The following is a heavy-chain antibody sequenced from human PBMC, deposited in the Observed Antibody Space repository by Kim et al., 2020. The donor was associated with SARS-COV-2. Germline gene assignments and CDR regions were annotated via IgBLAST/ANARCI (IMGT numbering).Heavy chain of an antibody. J-gene: IGHJ6*02. CDR3: ASAVVGTFYYGMDV. D-gene: IGHD6-19*01. CDR1: GYTFAKYW. V-gene: IGHV5-51*01. CDR2: IYTGDSDT. Sequence: GASLKISCEGSGYTFAKYWVAWVRQMPGKGLEWMGIIYTGDSDTRYSPSFQGQVTMSVDKSLNTAYLQWNSLKTSDTGMYFCASAVVGTFYYGMDVWGQGTTVIVTS.